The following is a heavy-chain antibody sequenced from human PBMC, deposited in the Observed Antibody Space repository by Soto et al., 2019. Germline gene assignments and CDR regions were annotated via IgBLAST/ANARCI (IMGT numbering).Heavy chain of an antibody. V-gene: IGHV3-23*01. J-gene: IGHJ5*02. D-gene: IGHD3-3*01. CDR1: GFSFTRHA. Sequence: PGGSLRLSCAASGFSFTRHAMSWVRQAPGKGLEWVSAINDNGGSTWYADYVKGRFTISRDNAKNTLYLQMNSLRAEDTAVYYCARDGLGGTIFGVVIHPYNWFDPWGQGTLVTVSS. CDR3: ARDGLGGTIFGVVIHPYNWFDP. CDR2: INDNGGST.